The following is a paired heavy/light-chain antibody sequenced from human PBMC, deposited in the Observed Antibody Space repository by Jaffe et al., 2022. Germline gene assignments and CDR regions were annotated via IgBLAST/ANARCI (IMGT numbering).Light chain of an antibody. J-gene: IGLJ1*01. CDR2: DTT. CDR1: TGPVTTDHY. CDR3: LLTYSGGCV. V-gene: IGLV7-46*01. Sequence: QAVVTQEPSLTVSPGGTVTLTCGSSTGPVTTDHYPYWFQQKPGQAPRTLIYDTTNKHSWTPARFSGSLLGGKAALTLSGAQPEDEADYYCLLTYSGGCVFGTGTKVTVL.
Heavy chain of an antibody. CDR3: ALKFCRGTVCSPDQHY. Sequence: EVQLVESGGGLVQPGGSLRLSCDASGFIFSDHYMDWVRQAPGKGLEWVGRTTEKGHIYTTEYAASVKGRFTISRDGTKSFLYLQMNSLKAEDTAVYYCALKFCRGTVCSPDQHYWGQGTLVTVSS. V-gene: IGHV3-72*01. J-gene: IGHJ4*02. CDR1: GFIFSDHY. D-gene: IGHD2-15*01. CDR2: TTEKGHIYTT.